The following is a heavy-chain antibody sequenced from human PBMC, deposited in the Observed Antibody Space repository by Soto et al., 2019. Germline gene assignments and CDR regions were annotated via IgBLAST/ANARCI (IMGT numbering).Heavy chain of an antibody. D-gene: IGHD1-1*01. J-gene: IGHJ4*02. CDR2: ISAHNGNT. CDR3: ARGRYGDY. CDR1: GYTFTSYG. Sequence: QVHLVQSGAEVKKPGASVKVSCKGSGYTFTSYGITWVRQAPGQGLEWMRWISAHNGNTDYAQKLQGRVTVTRDTSTSTAYMELRSLRSDATAVYYCARGRYGDYWGQGALVTVSS. V-gene: IGHV1-18*01.